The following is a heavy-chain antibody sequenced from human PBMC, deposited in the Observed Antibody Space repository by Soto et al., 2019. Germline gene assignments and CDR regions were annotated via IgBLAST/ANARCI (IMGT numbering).Heavy chain of an antibody. CDR1: GYTFTSYA. D-gene: IGHD2-15*01. CDR3: ARGARGYCSGGSCYIYYYYMDV. V-gene: IGHV1-3*01. J-gene: IGHJ6*03. Sequence: ASVKVSCKASGYTFTSYAMHWVRQAPGQRLEWMGWINAGNGNTKYSQKFQDRVTITRDTSASTAYMELSSLRSEDTAVYYCARGARGYCSGGSCYIYYYYMDVWGKGTTVTVSS. CDR2: INAGNGNT.